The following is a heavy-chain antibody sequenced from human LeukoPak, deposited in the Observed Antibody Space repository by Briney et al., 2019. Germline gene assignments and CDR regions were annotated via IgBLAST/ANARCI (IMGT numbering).Heavy chain of an antibody. CDR1: GYTLTELS. V-gene: IGHV1-24*01. J-gene: IGHJ5*02. CDR3: ARNRVVVTHRKNGGNVRNWFDP. D-gene: IGHD2-21*02. Sequence: ASVKVSCKVSGYTLTELSMHWVRQAPGKGLEWMGGFDPEDGETIYAQKFQGRVTMTEDTSTDTAYMELSSLRSEDTAVYYCARNRVVVTHRKNGGNVRNWFDPWGQGTLVTVSS. CDR2: FDPEDGET.